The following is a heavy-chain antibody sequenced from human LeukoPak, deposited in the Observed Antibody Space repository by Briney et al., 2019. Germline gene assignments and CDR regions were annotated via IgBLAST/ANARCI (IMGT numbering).Heavy chain of an antibody. D-gene: IGHD3-16*02. J-gene: IGHJ4*02. Sequence: PGGSLRLSCAASGFTFSSYSMNWVRQAPGKGLEWVSSISSSGSTIYYADPVKGRFTISRDNAKSSLYLQMNSLRAEDTAVYYCARDRYDYVWGSYRDYWGQGTLVTVSS. CDR2: ISSSGSTI. V-gene: IGHV3-21*04. CDR1: GFTFSSYS. CDR3: ARDRYDYVWGSYRDY.